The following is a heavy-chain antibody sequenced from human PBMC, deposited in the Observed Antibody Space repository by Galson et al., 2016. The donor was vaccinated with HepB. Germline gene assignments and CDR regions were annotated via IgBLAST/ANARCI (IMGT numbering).Heavy chain of an antibody. Sequence: ETLSLTCTVSGGSINTDGSNNIYYWSWIRQSAGKGLEWIGPLYATGSTVYNPSLRSRVTMSIDTAKNQFSLRPTSVTAADTAVYYCARASTALFDYWGQGILVTVSS. J-gene: IGHJ4*02. CDR3: ARASTALFDY. V-gene: IGHV4-4*07. D-gene: IGHD4-11*01. CDR2: LYATGST. CDR1: GGSINTDGSNNIYY.